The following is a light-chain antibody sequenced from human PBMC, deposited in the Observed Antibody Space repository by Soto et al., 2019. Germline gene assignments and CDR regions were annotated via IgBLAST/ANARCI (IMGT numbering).Light chain of an antibody. Sequence: DIQMTQSPSTLSASVGDRVTITCRASQSISSWLAWYQQKPGKAPNLLIYKASNLQTGVPSRFSGSGSGTEFSLTSSSLQSDDFATYYCQQYSTYFRTFGQGTKVEIK. CDR2: KAS. J-gene: IGKJ1*01. CDR1: QSISSW. V-gene: IGKV1-5*03. CDR3: QQYSTYFRT.